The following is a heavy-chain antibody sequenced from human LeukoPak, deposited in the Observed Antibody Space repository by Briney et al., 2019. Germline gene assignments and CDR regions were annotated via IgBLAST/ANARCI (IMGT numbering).Heavy chain of an antibody. CDR3: ARDWGVVVVTAIPTY. D-gene: IGHD2-21*02. CDR1: GYTFTGYY. J-gene: IGHJ4*02. CDR2: INHNSGGT. Sequence: ASVKVSCKSSGYTFTGYYMHWVRQAPGQGLEWMGWINHNSGGTNYAQKFQGRVTMTRDMSISTAYMELSRLRCDDTAVYYCARDWGVVVVTAIPTYWGQGTLVTVSS. V-gene: IGHV1-2*02.